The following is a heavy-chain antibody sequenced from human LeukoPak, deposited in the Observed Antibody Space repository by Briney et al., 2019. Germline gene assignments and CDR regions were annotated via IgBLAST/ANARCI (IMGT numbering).Heavy chain of an antibody. CDR2: ISSSGSTI. Sequence: GGSLRLFCAASGFTFSSYEMNWVRQAPGKGLEWVSYISSSGSTIYYADSVKGRFTISRDNAKNSLYLQMNSLRAEDTPVYYCARDWLGYCSSTSCPESSAFDIWGQGTMVTVSS. J-gene: IGHJ3*02. V-gene: IGHV3-48*03. CDR1: GFTFSSYE. CDR3: ARDWLGYCSSTSCPESSAFDI. D-gene: IGHD2-2*01.